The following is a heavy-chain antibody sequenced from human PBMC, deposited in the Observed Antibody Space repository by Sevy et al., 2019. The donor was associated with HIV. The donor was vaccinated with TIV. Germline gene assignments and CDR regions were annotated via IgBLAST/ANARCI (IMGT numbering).Heavy chain of an antibody. V-gene: IGHV3-21*01. Sequence: GGYLRLSCAASGFTFSSYSMNWVRQAPGKGLEWISSISSSSSYIYYADSVKGRFTISRDNAKNSLYLQMNSLRAEDTAVYYCASTGRQYCSGGSCYSWFDPWGQGTLVTVSS. D-gene: IGHD2-15*01. J-gene: IGHJ5*02. CDR2: ISSSSSYI. CDR1: GFTFSSYS. CDR3: ASTGRQYCSGGSCYSWFDP.